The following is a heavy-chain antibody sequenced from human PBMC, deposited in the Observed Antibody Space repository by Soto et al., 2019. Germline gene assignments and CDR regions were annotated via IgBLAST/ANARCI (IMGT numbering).Heavy chain of an antibody. CDR1: GFTFSNSA. D-gene: IGHD2-21*01. CDR3: AKVRVGIDADFGY. V-gene: IGHV3-23*01. Sequence: GGSLRLSCAASGFTFSNSAMTWVRQAPAKGLEWVSTIRDSDSGGSTFYADSVKGRFTISRDDSKNTLYLQMSSLRAEDTAMYYCAKVRVGIDADFGYWGQGALVTVSS. J-gene: IGHJ4*02. CDR2: IRDSDSGGST.